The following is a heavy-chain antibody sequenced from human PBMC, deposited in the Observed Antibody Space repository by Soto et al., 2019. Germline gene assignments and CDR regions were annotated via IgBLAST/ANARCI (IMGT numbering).Heavy chain of an antibody. V-gene: IGHV4-31*03. CDR3: ARTGRSLLVAPNYFDY. D-gene: IGHD2-15*01. CDR2: IYYSGST. CDR1: GGSISSGGYY. Sequence: TLSLTCTVSGGSISSGGYYWSWIRQHPGKGLEWIGYIYYSGSTYYNPSLKSRVTISVDTSKNQFSLKLSSVTAADTAVCYCARTGRSLLVAPNYFDYWGQGTLVTVSS. J-gene: IGHJ4*02.